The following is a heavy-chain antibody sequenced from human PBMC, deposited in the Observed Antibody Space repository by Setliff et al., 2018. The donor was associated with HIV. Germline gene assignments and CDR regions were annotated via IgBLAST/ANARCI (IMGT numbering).Heavy chain of an antibody. CDR3: ASRTYLKGSGMTYNALGYFQY. CDR1: GYSFGSYF. J-gene: IGHJ4*02. V-gene: IGHV1-46*01. Sequence: ASVKVSCKASGYSFGSYFMHWVRQAPGKGLEWMGRIDPEDGETIYAEKFRGRLTMTRDTSRSTVYMELSSLRSEDTAVYYCASRTYLKGSGMTYNALGYFQYWGQGTLVTVSS. D-gene: IGHD3-10*01. CDR2: IDPEDGET.